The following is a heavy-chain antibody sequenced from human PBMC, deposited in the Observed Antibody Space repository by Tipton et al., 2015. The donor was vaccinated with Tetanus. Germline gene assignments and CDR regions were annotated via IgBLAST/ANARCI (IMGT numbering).Heavy chain of an antibody. CDR1: GGSFSGYY. D-gene: IGHD4-17*01. CDR2: INHSGST. V-gene: IGHV4-34*01. J-gene: IGHJ2*01. CDR3: ARGQNRWAYGDYDPWYFDL. Sequence: GLVKPSETLSLTCAVYGGSFSGYYWSWIRQPPGKGLEWIGEINHSGSTNYNPSLKSRVTISVDTPKNQFSLKLSSVTAADTAVYYCARGQNRWAYGDYDPWYFDLWGRGTLVTVSS.